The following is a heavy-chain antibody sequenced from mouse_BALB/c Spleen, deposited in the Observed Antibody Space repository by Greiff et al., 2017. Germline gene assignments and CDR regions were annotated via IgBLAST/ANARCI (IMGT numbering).Heavy chain of an antibody. J-gene: IGHJ3*01. CDR1: GFTFRDYY. Sequence: EVKLMESGGGLVKPGGSLKLSCAASGFTFRDYYMYWVRQTPEKRLEWVATISDGGSYTYYPDSVKGRFTISRDNAKNNLYLQMSSLKSEDTAMYYCARDGDGNYDWFAYGGQGTLVTVSA. D-gene: IGHD2-1*01. V-gene: IGHV5-4*02. CDR2: ISDGGSYT. CDR3: ARDGDGNYDWFAY.